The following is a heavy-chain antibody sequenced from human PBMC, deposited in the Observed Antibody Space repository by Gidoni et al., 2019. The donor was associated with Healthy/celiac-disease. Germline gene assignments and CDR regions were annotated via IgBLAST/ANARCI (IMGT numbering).Heavy chain of an antibody. CDR2: ISAYNGNT. D-gene: IGHD3-10*01. CDR1: GYTFTSYG. J-gene: IGHJ4*02. V-gene: IGHV1-18*01. Sequence: QVQLVQSGAEVKKPGASVKVSCKASGYTFTSYGISWVRQAPGQGLEWMGWISAYNGNTNYAQKLQGRVTMTTDTSTSTAYMELRSLRSDDTAVYYCARVGWFGELFSPSRPGYFDYWGQGTLVTVSS. CDR3: ARVGWFGELFSPSRPGYFDY.